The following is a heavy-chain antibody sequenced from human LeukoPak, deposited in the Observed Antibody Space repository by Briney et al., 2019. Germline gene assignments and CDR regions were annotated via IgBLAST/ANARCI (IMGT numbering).Heavy chain of an antibody. D-gene: IGHD3-22*01. J-gene: IGHJ4*02. CDR1: GFTFSSYS. Sequence: GGSLRLSCAASGFTFSSYSMNWVRQAPGKGLEWVSSISSSSYIYYADSVKGRFTISRDNAKNSLYLQMNSLRAEDTAVYYCARGHYDSSGYFVWGQGTLVTVSS. CDR2: ISSSSYI. CDR3: ARGHYDSSGYFV. V-gene: IGHV3-21*01.